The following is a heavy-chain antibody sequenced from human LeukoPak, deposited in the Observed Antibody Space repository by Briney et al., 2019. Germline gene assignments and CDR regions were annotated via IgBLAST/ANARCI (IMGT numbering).Heavy chain of an antibody. CDR1: GFTFSDYY. CDR3: AHYMVRGVSGRE. CDR2: ISSSGSTI. J-gene: IGHJ4*02. V-gene: IGHV3-11*04. D-gene: IGHD3-10*01. Sequence: GGSLRLSCAASGFTFSDYYMSWIRQAPGKGLEWVSYISSSGSTIYYADSVEGRFTISRDNAKNSLYLQMNSLRAEDTAVYYCAHYMVRGVSGREGGQGTLVTVSS.